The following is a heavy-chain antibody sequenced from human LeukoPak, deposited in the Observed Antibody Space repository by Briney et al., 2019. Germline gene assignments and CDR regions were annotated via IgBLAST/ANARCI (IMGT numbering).Heavy chain of an antibody. Sequence: SVKVSCKASGGTFSSYAISWVRQAPGQGLEWMGRIIPILGIANYAQKFQGRVTITADKSTRTAYMELSSLRSEDTAVYYCARDRSRIAARPIYFDFWGQETLVTVSS. D-gene: IGHD6-6*01. CDR3: ARDRSRIAARPIYFDF. J-gene: IGHJ4*02. CDR2: IIPILGIA. CDR1: GGTFSSYA. V-gene: IGHV1-69*04.